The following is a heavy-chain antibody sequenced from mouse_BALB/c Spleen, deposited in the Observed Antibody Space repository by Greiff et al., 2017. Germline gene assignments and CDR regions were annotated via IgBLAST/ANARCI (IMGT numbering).Heavy chain of an antibody. CDR1: GFTFSSFG. CDR3: ARRGRDPYWYFDV. CDR2: ISSGSSTI. Sequence: EVKLMESGGGLVQPGGSRKLSCAASGFTFSSFGMHWVRQAPEKGLEWVAYISSGSSTIYYADTVKGRFTISRDNPKNTLFLQMTSLRSEDTAMYYCARRGRDPYWYFDVWGAGTTVTVSS. J-gene: IGHJ1*01. V-gene: IGHV5-17*02. D-gene: IGHD3-3*01.